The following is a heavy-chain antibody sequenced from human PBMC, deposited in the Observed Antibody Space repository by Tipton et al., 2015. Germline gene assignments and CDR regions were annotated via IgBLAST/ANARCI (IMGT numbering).Heavy chain of an antibody. V-gene: IGHV4-61*01. CDR2: LYYCGNT. Sequence: LRLSCTVSGGSVCNGNFYWTWIRQPPGKSLEWIGHLYYCGNTNYSPSLKSRVTISVDTPKNQFSLELSSVTAADTAVYYCARLKLGIAPLFDYWGQGTLVAVSS. D-gene: IGHD7-27*01. CDR3: ARLKLGIAPLFDY. CDR1: GGSVCNGNFY. J-gene: IGHJ4*02.